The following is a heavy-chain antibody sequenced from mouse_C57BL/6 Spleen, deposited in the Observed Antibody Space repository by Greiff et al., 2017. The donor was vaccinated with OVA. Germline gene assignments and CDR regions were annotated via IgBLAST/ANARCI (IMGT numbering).Heavy chain of an antibody. J-gene: IGHJ4*01. CDR3: ARKGITTVGDYAMDY. Sequence: QVQLKESGAELVKPGASVKISCKASGYAFSSYWMNWVKQRPGKGLEWIGQIYPGDGDTNYNGKFKGKATLTADKSSSTAYMQLSSLTSEDSAVYFCARKGITTVGDYAMDYWGQGTSVTVSS. CDR1: GYAFSSYW. V-gene: IGHV1-80*01. CDR2: IYPGDGDT. D-gene: IGHD1-1*01.